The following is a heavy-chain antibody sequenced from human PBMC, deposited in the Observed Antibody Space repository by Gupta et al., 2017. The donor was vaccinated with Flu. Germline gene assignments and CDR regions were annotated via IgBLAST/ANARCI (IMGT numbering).Heavy chain of an antibody. CDR2: INSDGSST. CDR3: ARDRRDDSSGYYLVGCDY. V-gene: IGHV3-74*01. D-gene: IGHD3-22*01. Sequence: EVQLVESGGGLVQPGGSLRLSCAASGFTFSSYWMHWVRQAPGKGLVWVSRINSDGSSTSYADSVKGRLTISRDNAKNTLYLQMNSLRAEDTAVYYCARDRRDDSSGYYLVGCDYWGQGTLVTVSS. CDR1: GFTFSSYW. J-gene: IGHJ4*02.